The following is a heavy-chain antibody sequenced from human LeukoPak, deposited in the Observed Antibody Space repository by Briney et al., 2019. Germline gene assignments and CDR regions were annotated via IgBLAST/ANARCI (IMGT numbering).Heavy chain of an antibody. J-gene: IGHJ6*02. Sequence: PSETLSLTCTVSGGSISSGDYYWSWIRQPPGKGLEWIGYIYYSGSTYYNPSLKSRVTISVDTSKNQFSLKLSSVTAADTAVYYCARDRGYYGDYVALHGMDVWGQGTTVTVSS. CDR1: GGSISSGDYY. V-gene: IGHV4-30-4*01. D-gene: IGHD4-17*01. CDR3: ARDRGYYGDYVALHGMDV. CDR2: IYYSGST.